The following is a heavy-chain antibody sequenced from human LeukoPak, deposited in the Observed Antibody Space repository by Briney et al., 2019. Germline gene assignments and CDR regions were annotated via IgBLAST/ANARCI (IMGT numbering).Heavy chain of an antibody. Sequence: VASGKVSCKASGGTFSSYAISWVRQAPGQGLEWMGGVIPIFGTANYAQKFPGRVTITADKSTSTAYMKLSSLTSRDRAVYYSASDLEKHDFWGPWGVAAFDIWGQGTMVTVSS. D-gene: IGHD3-3*01. CDR2: VIPIFGTA. CDR3: ASDLEKHDFWGPWGVAAFDI. CDR1: GGTFSSYA. J-gene: IGHJ3*02. V-gene: IGHV1-69*06.